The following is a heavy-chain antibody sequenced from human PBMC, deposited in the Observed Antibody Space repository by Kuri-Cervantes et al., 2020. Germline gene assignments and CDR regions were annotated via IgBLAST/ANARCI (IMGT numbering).Heavy chain of an antibody. V-gene: IGHV4-61*02. Sequence: SETLSLTCTVSGGSISSSSYYWSWIRQPAGKGLEWIGRIYTSGSTNYNPSLKSRVTISVDTSKNQFSLKLSSVTAADTAVYYCARFAVRGVKPNYYYGMDVWGQGTTVTVSS. CDR3: ARFAVRGVKPNYYYGMDV. J-gene: IGHJ6*02. CDR1: GGSISSSSYY. D-gene: IGHD3-10*01. CDR2: IYTSGST.